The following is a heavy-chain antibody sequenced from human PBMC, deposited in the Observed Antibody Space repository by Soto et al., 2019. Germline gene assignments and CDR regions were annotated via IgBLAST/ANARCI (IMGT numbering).Heavy chain of an antibody. CDR3: AKSSPWVLGFDF. J-gene: IGHJ4*02. CDR1: GFTFSVYA. CDR2: ISHDGRIT. V-gene: IGHV3-30*18. Sequence: EQLMESGGGFVQPGKSLRLSCAASGFTFSVYAMHWVRQAPGKGLEWVAVISHDGRITDYADSVKGRFTVSRDSSQSTVYLQMHTLRPEDTAVYHCAKSSPWVLGFDFWGQGTLVTVSS. D-gene: IGHD2-2*03.